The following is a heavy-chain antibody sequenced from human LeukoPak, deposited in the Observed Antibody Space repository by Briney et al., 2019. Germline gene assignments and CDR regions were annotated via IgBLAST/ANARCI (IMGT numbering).Heavy chain of an antibody. Sequence: GGSLRLSCAAPGLIFSSYGMHWVRQAPGKGLEWVAVISYDGTIRNYADSVKGRFTISRDNSKNTLYLQMNSLTAEDTAQYYCAKGGCSSTTCYLANPWGQGTLVTVSS. J-gene: IGHJ5*02. D-gene: IGHD2-2*01. V-gene: IGHV3-30*18. CDR3: AKGGCSSTTCYLANP. CDR1: GLIFSSYG. CDR2: ISYDGTIR.